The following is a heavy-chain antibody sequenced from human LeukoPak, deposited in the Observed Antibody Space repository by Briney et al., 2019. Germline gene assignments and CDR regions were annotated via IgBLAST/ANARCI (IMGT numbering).Heavy chain of an antibody. V-gene: IGHV3-9*01. Sequence: GGSLRLSCAASGFTFDDYGMHWVRQAPGKGLEWVSGISWNSGSIGYADSVKGRFTISRDNAKNSLYLQMNSLRAEDTALYYCAKDWYRRRFGNFDYWGQGTLVTVSS. J-gene: IGHJ4*02. D-gene: IGHD3-10*01. CDR2: ISWNSGSI. CDR3: AKDWYRRRFGNFDY. CDR1: GFTFDDYG.